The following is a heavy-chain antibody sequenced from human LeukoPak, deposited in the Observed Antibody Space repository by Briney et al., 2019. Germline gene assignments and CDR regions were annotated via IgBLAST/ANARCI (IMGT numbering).Heavy chain of an antibody. J-gene: IGHJ6*03. CDR1: GYSISSGYY. D-gene: IGHD3-3*01. Sequence: SETLSLTCTVSGYSISSGYYWSWIWQPPGKGLEWIGSIYHSGSTAYNPSLKSRVTISVDTTKNQFSLKLSSVPAADTAVYYCARGLSPRSLDYDFWSGYLTAGDYYYHMDVWEKGTRVTVSS. CDR3: ARGLSPRSLDYDFWSGYLTAGDYYYHMDV. V-gene: IGHV4-38-2*02. CDR2: IYHSGST.